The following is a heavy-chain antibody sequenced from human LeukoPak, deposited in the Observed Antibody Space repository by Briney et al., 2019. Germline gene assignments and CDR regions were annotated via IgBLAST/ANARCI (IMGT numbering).Heavy chain of an antibody. V-gene: IGHV3-11*04. CDR3: ASITYYYDSSGYYYVDAFDI. CDR1: GFTFSDYY. Sequence: GGSLRLSCAASGFTFSDYYMSWIRQAPGKGLEWASYISSSGSTIYYADSVKGRFTISRDNAKNSLYLQMNSLRAEDTAVYYCASITYYYDSSGYYYVDAFDIWGQGTMVTVSS. CDR2: ISSSGSTI. D-gene: IGHD3-22*01. J-gene: IGHJ3*02.